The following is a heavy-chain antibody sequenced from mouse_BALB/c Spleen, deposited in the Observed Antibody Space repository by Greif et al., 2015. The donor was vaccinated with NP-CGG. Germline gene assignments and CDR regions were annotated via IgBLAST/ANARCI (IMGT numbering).Heavy chain of an antibody. J-gene: IGHJ3*01. CDR3: ARFEVRLAY. Sequence: VQLKQSGAELVRPGALVKLSCKASGFNIKDYYMHWVKQRPEQGLEWIGWIDPENGNTIYDPKFQGKASITADTSSNTAYLQLSSLTSEDTAVYYCARFEVRLAYWGQGTLVTVSA. CDR2: IDPENGNT. D-gene: IGHD2-14*01. V-gene: IGHV14-1*02. CDR1: GFNIKDYY.